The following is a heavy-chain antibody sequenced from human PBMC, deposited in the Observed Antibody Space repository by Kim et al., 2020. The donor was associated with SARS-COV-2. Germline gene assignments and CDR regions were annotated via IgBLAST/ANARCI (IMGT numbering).Heavy chain of an antibody. D-gene: IGHD2-2*01. CDR1: GGSISSGGYY. J-gene: IGHJ5*02. V-gene: IGHV4-31*03. Sequence: SETLSITCTVSGGSISSGGYYWSWIRQHPGKGLEWIGYIYHSGSTYYNPSLKSRVTISVDTSKNQFSLKLSSVTAADTAVYYCARVRVVVPAARNWFDPWGQRTLVTVSS. CDR3: ARVRVVVPAARNWFDP. CDR2: IYHSGST.